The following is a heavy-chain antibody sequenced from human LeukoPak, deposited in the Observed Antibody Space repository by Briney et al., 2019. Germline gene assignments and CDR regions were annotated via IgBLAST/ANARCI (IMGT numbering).Heavy chain of an antibody. Sequence: GGSLRLSCAASGFTFSTYAMHWVRQAPGKGLEWVAVISYDGSNKYYADSVKGRFTISRDNSKNTLYLQMNSLRADDTAVYYCPRDGTHSGSASFDYWGQGTLVTVSS. CDR3: PRDGTHSGSASFDY. J-gene: IGHJ4*02. CDR1: GFTFSTYA. CDR2: ISYDGSNK. V-gene: IGHV3-30*01. D-gene: IGHD1-26*01.